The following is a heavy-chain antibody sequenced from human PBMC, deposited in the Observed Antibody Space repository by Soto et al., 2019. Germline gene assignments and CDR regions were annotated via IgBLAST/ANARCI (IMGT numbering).Heavy chain of an antibody. J-gene: IGHJ4*02. CDR2: ISGSGGST. D-gene: IGHD3-3*01. CDR3: ATARFLEWLLFKTYYFDY. V-gene: IGHV3-23*01. Sequence: EVQLLESGGGLVQPGGSLRLSCAASGFTFSSYAMSWVRQAPGKGLEWVSAISGSGGSTYYADSVKGRFTISRDNSKNTRYLQINSLRDEDTAVYYCATARFLEWLLFKTYYFDYWGQGTLVTVSS. CDR1: GFTFSSYA.